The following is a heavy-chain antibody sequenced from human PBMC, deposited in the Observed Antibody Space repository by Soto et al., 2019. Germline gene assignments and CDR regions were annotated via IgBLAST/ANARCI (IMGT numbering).Heavy chain of an antibody. CDR2: IYYSGST. D-gene: IGHD6-6*01. CDR1: GGSISSYY. J-gene: IGHJ6*02. CDR3: ARVIAARPSGYYYYGMDV. V-gene: IGHV4-59*01. Sequence: PSETLSLTCTVSGGSISSYYWSWIRQPPGKGLEWIGYIYYSGSTNYNPSLKSRVTISVDTSKNQFSLKLSSVTAADTAVYYCARVIAARPSGYYYYGMDVWGQGTTVTVSS.